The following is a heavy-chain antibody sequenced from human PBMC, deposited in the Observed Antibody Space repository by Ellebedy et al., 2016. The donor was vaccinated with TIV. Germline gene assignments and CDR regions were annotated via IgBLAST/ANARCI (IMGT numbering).Heavy chain of an antibody. CDR2: ISYSGDVI. J-gene: IGHJ4*02. D-gene: IGHD6-13*01. V-gene: IGHV3-11*01. Sequence: GESLKISCAASGFTFSGYYMSWFRQAPGKGPEWVSYISYSGDVIYYADSVKGRFTTSRDNAGNSVYLPMNSLRAEDTDVYYCARHGVIAAAGASDSWGQGTLVIVSS. CDR1: GFTFSGYY. CDR3: ARHGVIAAAGASDS.